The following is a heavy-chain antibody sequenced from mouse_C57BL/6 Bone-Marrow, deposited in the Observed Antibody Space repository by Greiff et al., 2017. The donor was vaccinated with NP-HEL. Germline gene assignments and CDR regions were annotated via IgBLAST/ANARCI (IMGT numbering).Heavy chain of an antibody. V-gene: IGHV1-59*01. CDR2: IDPSDSYT. CDR3: AREPIYDGYYSFAY. CDR1: GYTFTSYW. J-gene: IGHJ3*01. D-gene: IGHD2-3*01. Sequence: QVQLQQPGAELVRPGTSVKLSCKASGYTFTSYWMHWVKQRPGQGLEWIGVIDPSDSYTNYNQKFKGKATLTVDKSSSTAYMQLSSLTSEDSAVYYCAREPIYDGYYSFAYWGQGTLVTVSA.